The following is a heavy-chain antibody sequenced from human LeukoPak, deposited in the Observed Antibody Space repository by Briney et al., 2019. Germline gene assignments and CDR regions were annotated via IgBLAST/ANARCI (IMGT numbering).Heavy chain of an antibody. CDR2: ISGSGGIT. J-gene: IGHJ4*02. D-gene: IGHD3-10*01. CDR1: GFTFSSYA. CDR3: ARGGSQPITMHVFDY. V-gene: IGHV3-23*01. Sequence: PGGSLRLSCAASGFTFSSYAMSWVRQAPGKGVEWVSIISGSGGITYYANSVKGRFSISRDSSKNTMYMHMNSLRAEDTAVYYCARGGSQPITMHVFDYWGQGTLVSVSS.